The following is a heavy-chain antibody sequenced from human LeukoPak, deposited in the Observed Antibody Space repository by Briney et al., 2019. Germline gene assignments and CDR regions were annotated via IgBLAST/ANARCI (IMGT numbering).Heavy chain of an antibody. CDR3: ARTAKDPAYYYYYMDV. CDR2: IYTSGST. J-gene: IGHJ6*03. D-gene: IGHD2-21*02. Sequence: SETLSLTCTVSGGSISSYYWSWLRQPAGKGLEWIGRIYTSGSTNYNPSLKSRVTMSVDTSKNQFSLKLSSVTAADTAVYYCARTAKDPAYYYYYMDVWGKGTTVTVSS. V-gene: IGHV4-4*07. CDR1: GGSISSYY.